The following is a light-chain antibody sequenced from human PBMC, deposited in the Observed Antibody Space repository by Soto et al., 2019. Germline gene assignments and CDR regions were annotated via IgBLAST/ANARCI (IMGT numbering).Light chain of an antibody. CDR2: DAS. Sequence: EIVLTQSPATLSLSPGERATLSCRASQSVSSYLAWYQQKPGQAPRLLINDASNRATGIPARFSGSGSGTEFTLTISSLEPEDFAVYYCQQRSNWPQITFGQGTRLEIK. CDR3: QQRSNWPQIT. V-gene: IGKV3-11*01. CDR1: QSVSSY. J-gene: IGKJ5*01.